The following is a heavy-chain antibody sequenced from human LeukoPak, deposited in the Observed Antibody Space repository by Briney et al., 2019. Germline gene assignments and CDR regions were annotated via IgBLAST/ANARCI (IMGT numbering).Heavy chain of an antibody. J-gene: IGHJ6*03. V-gene: IGHV4-4*07. CDR3: ARGQQLPRDYYYYMDV. Sequence: SETLSLTCTVSGGSISSYYWSWVRQPAGKGLEWIGRIYTSGSTNYNPSLKSRVTMSVDTPKNQFSLKLSSVTAADTAVYYCARGQQLPRDYYYYMDVWGKGTTVTVSS. CDR1: GGSISSYY. CDR2: IYTSGST. D-gene: IGHD6-13*01.